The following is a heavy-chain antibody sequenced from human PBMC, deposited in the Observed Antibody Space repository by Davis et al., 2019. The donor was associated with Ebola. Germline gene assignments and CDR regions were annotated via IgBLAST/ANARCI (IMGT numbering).Heavy chain of an antibody. J-gene: IGHJ3*02. CDR1: GSSSSGYY. CDR3: ARVRIDYGGNSGAFDI. Sequence: SETLSLTCAVYGSSSSGYYWSWIRQPPGKGLEWIGEINHSGITNYNPSLKSRVTISVDTSKNQFSLKLNSVTAADTAVYSCARVRIDYGGNSGAFDIWGQGTLVTVSS. V-gene: IGHV4-34*01. CDR2: INHSGIT. D-gene: IGHD4-23*01.